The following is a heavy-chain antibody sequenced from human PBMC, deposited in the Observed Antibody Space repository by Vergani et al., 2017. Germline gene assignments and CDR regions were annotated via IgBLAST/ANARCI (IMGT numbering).Heavy chain of an antibody. J-gene: IGHJ4*02. D-gene: IGHD6-6*01. Sequence: QVQLVQSGAEVKKPGSSVKVSCKASGGTFSSYTISWVRQAPGQGLEWMGRIIPILGIANYAQKFQGRVTITADKSTSTAYMELSSLRSEDTAVYYCARAGGIAARPRFDYWGQGTLVTVSS. V-gene: IGHV1-69*02. CDR1: GGTFSSYT. CDR3: ARAGGIAARPRFDY. CDR2: IIPILGIA.